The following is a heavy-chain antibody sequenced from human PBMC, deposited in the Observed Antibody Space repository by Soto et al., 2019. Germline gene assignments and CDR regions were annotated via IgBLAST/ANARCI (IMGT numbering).Heavy chain of an antibody. CDR3: ASTIFCIGTGSYSRHYYGMDV. Sequence: QVRLVQSGAEVKKPGSSVKVSCKVSGGTFSKYSLSWVRQTPGQGLEWMGGITPFVDTSNYAQRFLGRVTITADKPTNTAFLEVRDLKSEYRALYSCASTIFCIGTGSYSRHYYGMDVWGQGTTVTVSS. CDR1: GGTFSKYS. V-gene: IGHV1-69*06. D-gene: IGHD3-3*01. CDR2: ITPFVDTS. J-gene: IGHJ6*02.